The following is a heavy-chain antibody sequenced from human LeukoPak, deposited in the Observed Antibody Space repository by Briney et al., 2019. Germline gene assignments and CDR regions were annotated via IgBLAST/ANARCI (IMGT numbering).Heavy chain of an antibody. J-gene: IGHJ4*02. V-gene: IGHV3-30*04. CDR1: GITFNTYS. Sequence: QPGRSLRLSCAASGITFNTYSMHWVRQAPGKGLEWVAAISYDGSNKYYADSVKGRFTVSRDNSKNTLYLQLNSLRAEDTAVYYCARNMGDYWGQGTLVTVSS. CDR3: ARNMGDY. D-gene: IGHD2/OR15-2a*01. CDR2: ISYDGSNK.